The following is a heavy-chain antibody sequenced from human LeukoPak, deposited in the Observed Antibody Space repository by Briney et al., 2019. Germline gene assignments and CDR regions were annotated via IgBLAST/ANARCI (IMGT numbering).Heavy chain of an antibody. CDR3: AKDELDDFWSGYSLPPDY. CDR1: GFTFSSYG. D-gene: IGHD3-3*01. V-gene: IGHV3-30*18. CDR2: ISYDGSNK. Sequence: GGSLRLSCAASGFTFSSYGMHWVRQAPGKGLEWVAVISYDGSNKYYADSVKGRFTISRDNSKNTLYLQMNSLRAEDTAVYYCAKDELDDFWSGYSLPPDYWGQGTLVTVSS. J-gene: IGHJ4*02.